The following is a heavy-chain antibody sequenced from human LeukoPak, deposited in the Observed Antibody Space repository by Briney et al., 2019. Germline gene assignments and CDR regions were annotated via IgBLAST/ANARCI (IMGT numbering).Heavy chain of an antibody. Sequence: SETLSLTCSVSGGSISSHYWSWIRKPPGKGLEWIADIYYSGSTNFNPSLKSRVTISIDTSKTQFSLKLSSVTAADTAVYFCARGGVTTIAQYDYWGQGILVTVSS. D-gene: IGHD5-12*01. CDR3: ARGGVTTIAQYDY. V-gene: IGHV4-59*11. J-gene: IGHJ4*02. CDR1: GGSISSHY. CDR2: IYYSGST.